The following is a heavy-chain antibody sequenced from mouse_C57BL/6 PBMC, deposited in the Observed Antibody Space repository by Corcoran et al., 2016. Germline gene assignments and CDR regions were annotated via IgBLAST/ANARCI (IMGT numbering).Heavy chain of an antibody. CDR1: GYTFTDYY. CDR2: INPNNGGT. CDR3: ASPSGSSGAFDY. J-gene: IGHJ2*01. D-gene: IGHD3-2*02. Sequence: EVQLQQSGPELVKPGASVKISCKASGYTFTDYYMNWVKQSHGKSLEWIGDINPNNGGTSYNQKFKGTATLTVDKSSSTAYMELRSLTSEDSAVYYCASPSGSSGAFDYWGQGTTLTVSS. V-gene: IGHV1-26*01.